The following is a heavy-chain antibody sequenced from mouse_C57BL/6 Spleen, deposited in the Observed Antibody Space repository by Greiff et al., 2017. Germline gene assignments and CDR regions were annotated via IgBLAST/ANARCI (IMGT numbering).Heavy chain of an antibody. CDR1: GYSITSGYY. D-gene: IGHD4-1*01. J-gene: IGHJ4*01. CDR3: AREVGRNYAMDY. Sequence: EVKLQESGPGLVKPSQSLSLTCSVTGYSITSGYYWNWIRQFPGNKLEWMGYISYDGSNNYNPSLKNLISITRDTSKNQFFLQLNSVTTEDTATYYCAREVGRNYAMDYWGQGTSVTVSS. CDR2: ISYDGSN. V-gene: IGHV3-6*01.